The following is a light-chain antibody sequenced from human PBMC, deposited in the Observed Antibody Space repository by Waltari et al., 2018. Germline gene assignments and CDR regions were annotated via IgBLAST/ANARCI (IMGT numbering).Light chain of an antibody. Sequence: QSVLTQPASVSGSPGQSIAISCAGTSSDVGGYNFVSWYQQQPGKAPKTMIYDVTKRPSGGSVRFSGSKSGNTASLTISGLQAEDEGDYYCGSYRYGSSLVFGGGTRLTVL. CDR1: SSDVGGYNF. CDR3: GSYRYGSSLV. V-gene: IGLV2-14*03. CDR2: DVT. J-gene: IGLJ2*01.